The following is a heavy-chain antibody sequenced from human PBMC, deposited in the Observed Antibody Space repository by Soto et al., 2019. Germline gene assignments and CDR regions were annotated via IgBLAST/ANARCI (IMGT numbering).Heavy chain of an antibody. CDR2: ISSSSSTT. Sequence: DVQLVESGGGLVQPGGSLRLSCAASGFTFRSYNMNWVRQAPGKGLDWLSYISSSSSTTYYADSVKGRFTISRDNAKNSLYLQMNSLRDDDTAMYYCARGGTIAVTTIGDYWGQGTLVTVSS. CDR1: GFTFRSYN. J-gene: IGHJ4*01. CDR3: ARGGTIAVTTIGDY. D-gene: IGHD5-12*01. V-gene: IGHV3-48*02.